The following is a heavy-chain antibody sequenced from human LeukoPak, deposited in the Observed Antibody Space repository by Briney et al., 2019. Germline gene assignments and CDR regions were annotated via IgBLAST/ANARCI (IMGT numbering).Heavy chain of an antibody. CDR2: IGGSGDST. Sequence: GGSLRLSCAASGFTFSSYAMSWVRQAPGKGLEWVSAIGGSGDSTYYADSVKGRFTISRDNSKNTLYLQMNSLRAEDTAVYYCASYSSSSFSYYYYMDVWGKGTTVTVSS. CDR1: GFTFSSYA. D-gene: IGHD6-6*01. J-gene: IGHJ6*03. CDR3: ASYSSSSFSYYYYMDV. V-gene: IGHV3-23*01.